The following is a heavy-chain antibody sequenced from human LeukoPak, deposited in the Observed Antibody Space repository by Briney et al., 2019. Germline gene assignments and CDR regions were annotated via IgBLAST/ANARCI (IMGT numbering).Heavy chain of an antibody. Sequence: SETLSLTCAVYGGSFSGYYWSWIRQPPGKGLEWIGEINHSGSTNYNPSLKSRVTISVDTSKNQFSLKLSSVTAADTAVYYCARHHGYNYGYVDYWGQGTLVTVSS. V-gene: IGHV4-34*01. J-gene: IGHJ4*02. CDR3: ARHHGYNYGYVDY. CDR1: GGSFSGYY. CDR2: INHSGST. D-gene: IGHD5-18*01.